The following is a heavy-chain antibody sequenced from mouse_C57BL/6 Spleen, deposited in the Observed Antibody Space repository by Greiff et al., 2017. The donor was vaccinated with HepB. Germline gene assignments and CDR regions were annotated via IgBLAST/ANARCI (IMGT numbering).Heavy chain of an antibody. CDR3: ARGGTTVDWYFDV. CDR1: GYSITSGYY. V-gene: IGHV3-6*01. Sequence: VQLQQSGPGLVKPSQSLSLTCSVTGYSITSGYYWNWIRQFPGNKLEWMGYISYDGSNNYNPSLKNRISITRDTSKNQFFLKLNSVTTEDTATYYCARGGTTVDWYFDVWGTGTTVTVSS. D-gene: IGHD1-1*01. J-gene: IGHJ1*03. CDR2: ISYDGSN.